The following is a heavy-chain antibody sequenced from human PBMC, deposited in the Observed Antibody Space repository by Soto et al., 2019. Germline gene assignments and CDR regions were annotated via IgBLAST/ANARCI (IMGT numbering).Heavy chain of an antibody. J-gene: IGHJ6*02. D-gene: IGHD2-15*01. V-gene: IGHV1-69*02. CDR3: AMRGAKIVVVVAATSDYYYGMDV. CDR1: GGTFSSYT. CDR2: IIPTLGIA. Sequence: QVQLVQSGAEAKKPGSSVKVSCKASGGTFSSYTISWERQAPGPGLEWMGTIIPTLGIANYAQKYRCGVTITADQSTGTANMELGGVRSEDTAVYYCAMRGAKIVVVVAATSDYYYGMDVWGRGSTVTVSS.